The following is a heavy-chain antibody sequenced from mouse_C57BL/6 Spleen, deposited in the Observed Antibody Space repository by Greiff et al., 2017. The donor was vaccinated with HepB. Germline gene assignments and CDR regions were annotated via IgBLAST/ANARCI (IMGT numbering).Heavy chain of an antibody. CDR3: ARRAVVDAMDY. CDR2: INPNNGGT. Sequence: VQLKQSGPELVKPGASVKISCKASGYTFTDYYMNWVKQSHGKSLEWIGDINPNNGGTSYNQKFKGKTTWTVDKSSSTAYMELRSLTSEDSAVYYCARRAVVDAMDYWGQGTSVTVSS. D-gene: IGHD1-1*01. CDR1: GYTFTDYY. J-gene: IGHJ4*01. V-gene: IGHV1-26*01.